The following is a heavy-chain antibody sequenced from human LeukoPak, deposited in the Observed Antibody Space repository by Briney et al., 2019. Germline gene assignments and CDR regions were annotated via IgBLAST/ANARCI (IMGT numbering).Heavy chain of an antibody. CDR3: AREIYGGNSVGIDY. CDR1: GYTFTGYD. Sequence: ASVKVSCKASGYTFTGYDMNWVRQAPGQGLEWMGWTDPNSGGTNYAQKFQGRVTMTRDTSISTAYMELSRLRSDDTAVYYCAREIYGGNSVGIDYWGQGTLVTVSS. J-gene: IGHJ4*02. D-gene: IGHD4-23*01. V-gene: IGHV1-2*02. CDR2: TDPNSGGT.